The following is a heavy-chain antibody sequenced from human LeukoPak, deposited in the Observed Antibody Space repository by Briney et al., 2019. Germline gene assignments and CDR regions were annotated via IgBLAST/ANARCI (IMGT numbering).Heavy chain of an antibody. V-gene: IGHV4-59*01. J-gene: IGHJ6*03. D-gene: IGHD3-3*01. CDR1: GGSISNYY. CDR3: ARTSASYYYYMDF. Sequence: PSETLSLTCTVSGGSISNYYWSWIRQPPGKGLVWIGYIYYSGSTNYNPSLKSRVSISLDKSRKQVSLKLNSVTAADTAVYYCARTSASYYYYMDFWGNGTTVTISS. CDR2: IYYSGST.